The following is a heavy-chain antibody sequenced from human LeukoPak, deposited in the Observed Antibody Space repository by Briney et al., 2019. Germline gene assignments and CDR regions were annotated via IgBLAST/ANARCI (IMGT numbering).Heavy chain of an antibody. V-gene: IGHV3-7*01. D-gene: IGHD4-11*01. J-gene: IGHJ4*02. Sequence: PGGSLRLSCAASGFTFSGYWMSWVRQAPGKGLEWVANIKQDGSVKYYVDSVKGRFTISRDNAKNSLYLQMSSLRAEDTAVYYCARDLGGTLTTSFFDSWGQGTLVTVSS. CDR3: ARDLGGTLTTSFFDS. CDR1: GFTFSGYW. CDR2: IKQDGSVK.